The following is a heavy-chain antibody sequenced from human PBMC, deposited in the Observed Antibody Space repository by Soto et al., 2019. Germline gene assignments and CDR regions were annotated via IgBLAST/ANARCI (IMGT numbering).Heavy chain of an antibody. V-gene: IGHV4-59*01. CDR1: GGSISTYY. CDR3: ASDRSSGWDQGYGMDV. Sequence: SETLSLTCTVSGGSISTYYWSWIRRPPGKGLEWIGYIYYSGSTSYNPSLKSRVTISVDTAKNQFSLKLRSVTAADTAVYYCASDRSSGWDQGYGMDVWGQGTTVTVSS. CDR2: IYYSGST. J-gene: IGHJ6*02. D-gene: IGHD6-19*01.